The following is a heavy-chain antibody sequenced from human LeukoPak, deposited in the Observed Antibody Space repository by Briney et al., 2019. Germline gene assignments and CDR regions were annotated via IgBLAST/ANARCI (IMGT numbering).Heavy chain of an antibody. Sequence: PGGSLRLSCAASGFTFSDYYMSWIRQAPGKGLEWVSYISSSGSTIYYADSVKGRFTISRDNAKNSLYLQMNSLRVEDTAVYYCAAPQRDSYNSRQFDYWGQGTLVTVSS. V-gene: IGHV3-11*04. CDR2: ISSSGSTI. J-gene: IGHJ4*02. CDR3: AAPQRDSYNSRQFDY. D-gene: IGHD5-24*01. CDR1: GFTFSDYY.